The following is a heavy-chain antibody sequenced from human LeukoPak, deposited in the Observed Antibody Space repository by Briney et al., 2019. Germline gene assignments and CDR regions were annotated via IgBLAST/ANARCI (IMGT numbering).Heavy chain of an antibody. CDR1: GGTFSSYA. V-gene: IGHV1-69*13. CDR3: AGPSPSSSWYHRAFDI. CDR2: IIPIFGTA. Sequence: SVKVSCKASGGTFSSYAISWVRQAPGQGLEWMGGIIPIFGTANYAQKFQGRVTITADESTSTAYMELSSLGSEDTAVYYCAGPSPSSSWYHRAFDIWGQGTMVTVSS. J-gene: IGHJ3*02. D-gene: IGHD6-13*01.